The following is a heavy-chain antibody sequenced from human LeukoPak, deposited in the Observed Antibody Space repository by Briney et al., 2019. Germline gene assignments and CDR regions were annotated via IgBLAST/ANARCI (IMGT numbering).Heavy chain of an antibody. J-gene: IGHJ4*02. CDR1: GYTFTGYY. Sequence: ASVKVSCKASGYTFTGYYMHWVRQAPGQGLEWMGWINPNSGGTNYAQKFQGRVTMTRDTSISTAYMELSRLRSDDTAVYYCASARIAARPGTPDYWGQGTLVTVSS. CDR3: ASARIAARPGTPDY. V-gene: IGHV1-2*02. CDR2: INPNSGGT. D-gene: IGHD6-6*01.